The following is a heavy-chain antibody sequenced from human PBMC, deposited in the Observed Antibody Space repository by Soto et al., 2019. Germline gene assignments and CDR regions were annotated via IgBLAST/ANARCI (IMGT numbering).Heavy chain of an antibody. CDR2: IMPIFRTA. CDR1: GGTFSTAA. J-gene: IGHJ6*02. Sequence: QVQAVQSGAEVKKPEASVKVSGKTSGGTFSTAAISWVRQAPGQGPEWMGGIMPIFRTADYAQKCQGRVTITADESASTAYLELSSLRSEDTAVYYCARDKDRAQLGGNYYYIMDVWGQGTTVTVTS. D-gene: IGHD3-10*01. CDR3: ARDKDRAQLGGNYYYIMDV. V-gene: IGHV1-69*12.